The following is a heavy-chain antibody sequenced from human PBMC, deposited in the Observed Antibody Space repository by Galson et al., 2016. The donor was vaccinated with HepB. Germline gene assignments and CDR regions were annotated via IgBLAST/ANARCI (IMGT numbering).Heavy chain of an antibody. CDR1: GDSLSPVY. D-gene: IGHD1-26*01. J-gene: IGHJ5*02. V-gene: IGHV4-59*01. Sequence: SETLSLTCSVSGDSLSPVYWSWIRQPPGKGLEWIGYIYYVGTTNYNPSLTSRVTISVDTSKNQLSLRLRSLTAADTAVYYCTRWGGSRVSGFGTWGRGVPVTVSS. CDR2: IYYVGTT. CDR3: TRWGGSRVSGFGT.